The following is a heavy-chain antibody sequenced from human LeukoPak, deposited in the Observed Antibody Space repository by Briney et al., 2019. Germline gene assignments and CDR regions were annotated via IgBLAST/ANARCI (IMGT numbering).Heavy chain of an antibody. Sequence: PSETLSLTCSASSGSISDYYWSSIRQPPGKGLEWIAYIDYNGNADYNPSLKSQVTISVDSSKNQFSLKLSSVTAADTALYYCARGGHCPGSGRPFDPCGQGTLVTVSS. CDR3: ARGGHCPGSGRPFDP. CDR2: IDYNGNA. D-gene: IGHD3-10*01. J-gene: IGHJ5*02. V-gene: IGHV4-59*08. CDR1: SGSISDYY.